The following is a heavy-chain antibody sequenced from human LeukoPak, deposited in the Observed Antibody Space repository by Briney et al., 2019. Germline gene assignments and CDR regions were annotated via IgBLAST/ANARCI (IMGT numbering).Heavy chain of an antibody. CDR3: ARDRFSYGSGSYLRWLDP. V-gene: IGHV1-3*01. D-gene: IGHD3-10*01. J-gene: IGHJ5*02. CDR1: GYTFTSYA. CDR2: INAGNGNT. Sequence: ASVKVSCKASGYTFTSYAIHWERQAPGQRLEWMGWINAGNGNTKYTQKFQGRVTITRDTSASTAYMELSSLTSEDTAVYYCARDRFSYGSGSYLRWLDPWGQGTLVTVSS.